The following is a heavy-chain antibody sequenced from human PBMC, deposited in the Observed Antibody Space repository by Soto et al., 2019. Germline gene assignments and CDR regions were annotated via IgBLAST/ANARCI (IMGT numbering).Heavy chain of an antibody. CDR2: VYYSGRS. CDR3: VSQRTSVLTQAYFDY. D-gene: IGHD2-8*01. Sequence: KPSETLSLTCTVSGGSVSNSNYYWGWIRQSPGKGLEWIGSVYYSGRSYSKSSVKSRVTISVDTSKNQFSLNLNSVTASDTAVYFCVSQRTSVLTQAYFDYWGPGARVTVSS. CDR1: GGSVSNSNYY. V-gene: IGHV4-39*01. J-gene: IGHJ4*02.